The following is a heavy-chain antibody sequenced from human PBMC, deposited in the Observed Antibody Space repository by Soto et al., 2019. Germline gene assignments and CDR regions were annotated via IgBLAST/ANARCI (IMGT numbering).Heavy chain of an antibody. CDR1: GGSISSGGYY. CDR2: IYYSGST. D-gene: IGHD2-15*01. J-gene: IGHJ4*02. CDR3: AVVVVAASEDYFDY. Sequence: SETLSLTCTVSGGSISSGGYYWSWIRQHPGKGLEWIGYIYYSGSTYYNPSLKSRVTISVDTSKNQFSLKLSSVTAADTAVYYCAVVVVAASEDYFDYWGQGTLVTVSS. V-gene: IGHV4-31*03.